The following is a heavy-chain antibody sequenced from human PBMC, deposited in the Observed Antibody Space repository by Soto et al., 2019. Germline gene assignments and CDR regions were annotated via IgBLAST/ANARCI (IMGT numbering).Heavy chain of an antibody. CDR1: GFIFSGYT. CDR2: VSGSREVT. J-gene: IGHJ4*02. CDR3: AKESLKGTGYDRFDS. Sequence: HLLESGGGLVQPGGSLRLSCAGSGFIFSGYTINWVRQAPGKGLEWVSSVSGSREVTYYAASVKGRFTISRDNSKNTLFLQMDSLRVEDTAIYYCAKESLKGTGYDRFDSWGQGTLVTVSS. D-gene: IGHD2-8*02. V-gene: IGHV3-23*01.